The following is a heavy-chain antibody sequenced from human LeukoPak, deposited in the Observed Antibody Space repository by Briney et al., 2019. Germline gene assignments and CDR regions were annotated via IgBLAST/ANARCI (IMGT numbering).Heavy chain of an antibody. CDR3: AKNREGYSKLD. CDR1: GFSFSNYG. CDR2: ISDEASHK. D-gene: IGHD6-13*01. Sequence: GRSLRLSCVGSGFSFSNYGMHWVRQAPGKGLEWVAVISDEASHKYYADSVKGRFTISRDNSKNTLYLQMDSLRLEDTAVFYCAKNREGYSKLDWGQGTLVTVSS. J-gene: IGHJ4*02. V-gene: IGHV3-30*18.